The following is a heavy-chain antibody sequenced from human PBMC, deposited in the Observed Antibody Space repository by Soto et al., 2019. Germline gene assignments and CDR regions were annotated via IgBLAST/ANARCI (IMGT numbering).Heavy chain of an antibody. V-gene: IGHV1-2*04. CDR1: GYTFTGYY. CDR3: ARASGYSGYGGYYYYYYGMDV. D-gene: IGHD5-12*01. CDR2: INPNSGGT. Sequence: ASVKVSCKASGYTFTGYYMHWVRQAPGQGLEWMGWINPNSGGTNYAQKFQGWVTMIRDTSISTAYMELSRLRSDDTAVYYCARASGYSGYGGYYYYYYGMDVWGQGTTVTVSS. J-gene: IGHJ6*02.